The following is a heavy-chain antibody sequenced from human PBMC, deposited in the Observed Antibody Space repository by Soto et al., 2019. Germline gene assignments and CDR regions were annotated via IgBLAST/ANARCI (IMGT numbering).Heavy chain of an antibody. CDR1: GFTLRTSG. CDR2: ISHDGSNQ. CDR3: AKDSSAAFDY. V-gene: IGHV3-30*18. J-gene: IGHJ4*02. D-gene: IGHD6-25*01. Sequence: QVQLVESGGGVVQPGGSLRLSCVASGFTLRTSGMHWVRQAPSKGPEWVAVISHDGSNQFYAESVKGRFTISRDNSKNMLYLQMNSLRADDSAVYFCAKDSSAAFDYWGQGTVVTVSS.